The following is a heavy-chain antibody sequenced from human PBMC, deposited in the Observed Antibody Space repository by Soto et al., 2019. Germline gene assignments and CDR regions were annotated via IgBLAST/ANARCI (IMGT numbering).Heavy chain of an antibody. CDR1: GFTFNNYA. V-gene: IGHV3-23*01. CDR3: GLIASRTTTGDAFDI. J-gene: IGHJ3*02. Sequence: EVQLLESGGALVQPGGSLRLSCAASGFTFNNYAMHWVRQAPGKGLEWVSAVSGSGENTHYAGSVKGRFTISRDNSKNTLYLHMSVLRAGDTALYYCGLIASRTTTGDAFDIWGQGTMVTVSS. D-gene: IGHD4-17*01. CDR2: VSGSGENT.